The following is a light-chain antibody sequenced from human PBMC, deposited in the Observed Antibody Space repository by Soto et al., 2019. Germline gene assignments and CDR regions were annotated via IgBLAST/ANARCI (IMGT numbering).Light chain of an antibody. CDR3: ETWDSNTHV. V-gene: IGLV4-60*02. CDR2: LEGSGSY. J-gene: IGLJ1*01. Sequence: QAVVAQSSSASASLGSSVKLTCTLSSGHNSYIIAWHQQQPGKAPRYLMKLEGSGSYNKGSGVPDRFSGSSSGADRYLTIANLQFEDEADYYCETWDSNTHVFGTGTKLTVL. CDR1: SGHNSYI.